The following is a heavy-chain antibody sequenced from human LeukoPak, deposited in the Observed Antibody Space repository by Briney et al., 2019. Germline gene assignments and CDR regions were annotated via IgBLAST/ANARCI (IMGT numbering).Heavy chain of an antibody. CDR3: ARDSDKYYYGSGSYPSGY. Sequence: ASVKVSCKASGYTFTSYGISWVRQAPGQGLEWMGWISAYNGNTNYAQKLQGRVTMTTDTSTSTAYMELRSLRSDDTAVYYCARDSDKYYYGSGSYPSGYWGQGTLVTVSS. CDR2: ISAYNGNT. CDR1: GYTFTSYG. D-gene: IGHD3-10*01. J-gene: IGHJ4*02. V-gene: IGHV1-18*01.